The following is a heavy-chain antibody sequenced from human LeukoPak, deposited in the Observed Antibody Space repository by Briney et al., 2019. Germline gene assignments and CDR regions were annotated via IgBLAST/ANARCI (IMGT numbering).Heavy chain of an antibody. CDR1: GGTFSSYA. Sequence: SVKVSCKASGGTFSSYAISWVRQAPGQGLEWMGGIIPIFGTANYAQKFQGRVTITADKSTSTAYMELSSLRSEDTAVYCCARTSMVRGVIMWAFDIWGQGTMVTVSS. J-gene: IGHJ3*02. D-gene: IGHD3-10*01. CDR3: ARTSMVRGVIMWAFDI. V-gene: IGHV1-69*06. CDR2: IIPIFGTA.